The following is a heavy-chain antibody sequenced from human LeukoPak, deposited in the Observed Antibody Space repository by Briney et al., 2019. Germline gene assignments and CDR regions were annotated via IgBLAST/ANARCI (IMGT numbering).Heavy chain of an antibody. V-gene: IGHV4-39*01. CDR1: GGSISSSSYY. D-gene: IGHD3-3*01. CDR3: ARLVNDFWSGYGMDV. CDR2: IYYSGST. J-gene: IGHJ6*02. Sequence: SETLSLTCTVSGGSISSSSYYWGWIRQPPGKGLEWIGSIYYSGSTYYNPSLKSRVTISVDTCKNQSSLKLSSVTAADTAVYYCARLVNDFWSGYGMDVWGQGTTVTVSS.